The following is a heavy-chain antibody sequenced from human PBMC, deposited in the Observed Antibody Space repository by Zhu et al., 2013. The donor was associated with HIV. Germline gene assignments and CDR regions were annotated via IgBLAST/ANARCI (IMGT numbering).Heavy chain of an antibody. CDR2: INPNSGGT. J-gene: IGHJ4*02. CDR1: GYPFTAYY. Sequence: QVQLVQSGAEVKKPGASVKVSCKTSGYPFTAYYIHWVRQAPGQGLEWMGWINPNSGGTSYAQKFEGRVTMTRDTSISTAYMELSRLRSDDTAVYYCARGPYYSPTQDLLTRLYFDYWGQGTLVTVSS. V-gene: IGHV1-2*02. CDR3: ARGPYYSPTQDLLTRLYFDY. D-gene: IGHD2-15*01.